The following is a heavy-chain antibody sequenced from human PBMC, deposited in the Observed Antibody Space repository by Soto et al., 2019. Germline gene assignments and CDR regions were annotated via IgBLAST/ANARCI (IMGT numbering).Heavy chain of an antibody. CDR3: ASTMVRGVISDYYYYGMDV. CDR2: IYSGGST. Sequence: GGSLRLSCAASGFTVSSNYMSWVRQAPGKGLEWVSVIYSGGSTYYADSVKGRFTISRHNSKNTLYLQMNSLRAEDTAVYYCASTMVRGVISDYYYYGMDVWGQGTTVTVSS. J-gene: IGHJ6*02. V-gene: IGHV3-53*04. D-gene: IGHD3-10*01. CDR1: GFTVSSNY.